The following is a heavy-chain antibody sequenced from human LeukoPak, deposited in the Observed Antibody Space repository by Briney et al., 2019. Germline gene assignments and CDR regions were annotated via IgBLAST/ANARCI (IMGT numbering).Heavy chain of an antibody. V-gene: IGHV1-2*02. D-gene: IGHD3-9*01. Sequence: ASVKVSCKASGYTFTGYYMHWVRQAPGQGLEWMGWINPNSGGTSYAQKFQGRVTMTRDTSISTAYMELSRLRSDDTGVYYCARVRKRYFDWSNWFDPWGQGTLVTVSS. J-gene: IGHJ5*02. CDR1: GYTFTGYY. CDR3: ARVRKRYFDWSNWFDP. CDR2: INPNSGGT.